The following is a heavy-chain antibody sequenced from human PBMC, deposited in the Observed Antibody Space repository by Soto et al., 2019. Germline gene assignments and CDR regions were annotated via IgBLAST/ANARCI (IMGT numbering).Heavy chain of an antibody. J-gene: IGHJ5*02. D-gene: IGHD2-15*01. V-gene: IGHV3-23*01. CDR1: GLTFSSYA. CDR3: AKDKVVAATPNWFDP. Sequence: GGSLRLSCAASGLTFSSYAMSWVRQAPGKGLEWVSAISGSGGSTYYADSVKGRFTISRDNSKNTLYLQMNSLRAEDTAVYYCAKDKVVAATPNWFDPWGQGTLVTVSS. CDR2: ISGSGGST.